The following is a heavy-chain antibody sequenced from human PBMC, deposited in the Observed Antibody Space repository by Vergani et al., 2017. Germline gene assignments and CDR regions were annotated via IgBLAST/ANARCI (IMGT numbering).Heavy chain of an antibody. CDR2: IIPIFGTA. J-gene: IGHJ6*02. CDR1: GGTFSIYA. V-gene: IGHV1-69*12. Sequence: QVQLVQSGAEVKKPGSSVKVSCKASGGTFSIYAISWVRQAPGQGLEWMGGIIPIFGTANYAQKFQGRVTITADESTSTAYMELSSLRSEDTAVYYCARTRVHREGYYYYGMDVWGQGTTVTVSS. CDR3: ARTRVHREGYYYYGMDV. D-gene: IGHD1-1*01.